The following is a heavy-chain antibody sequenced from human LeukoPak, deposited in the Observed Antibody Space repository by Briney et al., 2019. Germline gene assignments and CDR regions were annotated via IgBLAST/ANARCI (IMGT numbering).Heavy chain of an antibody. CDR2: INHSGST. J-gene: IGHJ4*02. V-gene: IGHV4-34*01. Sequence: PSETLSLTCAVYGGSFSGYYWSWIRQPPGKGLEWIGEINHSGSTNYNPSLKSRVTISVDTSKNQFSLKLSSVTAADTAVYYCARRTGGGNFDYWGQGTLVTVSS. CDR3: ARRTGGGNFDY. D-gene: IGHD3-16*01. CDR1: GGSFSGYY.